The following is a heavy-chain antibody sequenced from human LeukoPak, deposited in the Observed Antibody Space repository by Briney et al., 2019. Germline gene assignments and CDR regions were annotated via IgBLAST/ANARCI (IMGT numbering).Heavy chain of an antibody. CDR3: ASQTFGPYYYYGMDV. CDR1: GGSFSNNF. CDR2: ISHSGST. V-gene: IGHV4-34*01. D-gene: IGHD3-10*01. J-gene: IGHJ6*02. Sequence: SETLSLTCAVYGGSFSNNFWNWIRQTPGKGLEWIGEISHSGSTNYNPSLKSRLTMSVDTSKNQFSLKVTSVTAADTAVYYCASQTFGPYYYYGMDVWGQGTTVTVSS.